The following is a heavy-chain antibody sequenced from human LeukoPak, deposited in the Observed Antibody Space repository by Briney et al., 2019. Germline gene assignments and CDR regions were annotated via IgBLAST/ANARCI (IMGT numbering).Heavy chain of an antibody. J-gene: IGHJ6*02. V-gene: IGHV3-11*04. CDR1: GFTFSDYY. Sequence: PGGSLRLSCAASGFTFSDYYMSWIRQAPGKGLEWVSYISSSGSTIYYADSVEGRFTISRDNAKNTLYLQMNSLRAEDTAVYYCARVPYYYDSSGYYYYYYGMDVWGQGTTVTVSS. CDR3: ARVPYYYDSSGYYYYYYGMDV. CDR2: ISSSGSTI. D-gene: IGHD3-22*01.